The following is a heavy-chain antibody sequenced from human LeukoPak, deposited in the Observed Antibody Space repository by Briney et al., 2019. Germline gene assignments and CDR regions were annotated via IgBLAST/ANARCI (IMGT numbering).Heavy chain of an antibody. D-gene: IGHD3-3*01. V-gene: IGHV1-8*02. CDR2: MNPNSGNT. CDR3: ARGPRFYDY. J-gene: IGHJ4*02. CDR1: GGTFSSYA. Sequence: ASVKVSCKASGGTFSSYAISWVRQATGQGLEWMGWMNPNSGNTGYAQKFQGRVTMTRNTSISTAYMELSSLRSEDTAVYYCARGPRFYDYWGQGTLVTVSS.